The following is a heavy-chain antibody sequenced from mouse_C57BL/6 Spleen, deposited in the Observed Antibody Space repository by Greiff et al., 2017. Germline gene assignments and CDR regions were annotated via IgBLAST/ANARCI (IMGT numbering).Heavy chain of an antibody. Sequence: EVKLVESGGGLVQPKGSLKLSCAASGFSFNTYAMNWVRQAPGKGLEWVARIRSKSNNYATYYADSVKDRFTISRDDSESMLYLQMNNLKTEDTAMYYCVRQKGYYDWYFDVWGTGTTVTVSS. CDR2: IRSKSNNYAT. J-gene: IGHJ1*03. V-gene: IGHV10-1*01. CDR1: GFSFNTYA. CDR3: VRQKGYYDWYFDV. D-gene: IGHD2-3*01.